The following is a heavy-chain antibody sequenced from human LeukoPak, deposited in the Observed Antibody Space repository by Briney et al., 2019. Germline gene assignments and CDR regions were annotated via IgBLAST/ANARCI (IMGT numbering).Heavy chain of an antibody. V-gene: IGHV5-51*01. CDR3: ARHDRDGSGRRFDY. Sequence: GESLKISCTGSGDSFINHWIGWVRQMPGKGLDWMGIIYPGDSDTRYSPSFQGQVTISADKSISTAYLRWSSLKASDTAMYYCARHDRDGSGRRFDYWGQGTLVTVSS. D-gene: IGHD3-10*01. CDR1: GDSFINHW. J-gene: IGHJ4*02. CDR2: IYPGDSDT.